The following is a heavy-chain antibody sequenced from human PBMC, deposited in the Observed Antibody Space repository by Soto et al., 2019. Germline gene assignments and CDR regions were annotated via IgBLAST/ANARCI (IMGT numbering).Heavy chain of an antibody. D-gene: IGHD6-25*01. Sequence: SETLSLTCTVSGGSISSSSYYWGWIRQPPGKGLEWIGSIYYSGSTYYNPSLKSRVTISVDTSKNQFSLKLSSVTAADTAVYYCARQPRGLWLEAGSDFDYWGQGTLVTVSS. V-gene: IGHV4-39*01. J-gene: IGHJ4*02. CDR1: GGSISSSSYY. CDR3: ARQPRGLWLEAGSDFDY. CDR2: IYYSGST.